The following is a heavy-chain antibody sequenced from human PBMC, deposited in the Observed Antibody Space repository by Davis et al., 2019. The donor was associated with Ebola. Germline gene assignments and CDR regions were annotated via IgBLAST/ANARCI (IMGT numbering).Heavy chain of an antibody. Sequence: MPGGSLRLSCTVSGGSISSSSYYWGWIRQPPGKGLEWIGSIYYSGSTYYNPSLKSRVTISVDTSKNQFSLKLSSVTAADTAVYYCAIPNTYYYDSSGYYGQYYFDYWGQGTLVTVSS. D-gene: IGHD3-22*01. CDR2: IYYSGST. J-gene: IGHJ4*02. CDR3: AIPNTYYYDSSGYYGQYYFDY. V-gene: IGHV4-39*01. CDR1: GGSISSSSYY.